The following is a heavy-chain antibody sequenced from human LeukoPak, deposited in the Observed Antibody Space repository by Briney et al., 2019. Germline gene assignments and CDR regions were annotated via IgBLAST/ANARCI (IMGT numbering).Heavy chain of an antibody. J-gene: IGHJ4*02. CDR3: ASSRYSSSHFDY. V-gene: IGHV4-4*07. D-gene: IGHD6-6*01. CDR1: TGSISTYY. Sequence: SETLSLTCSVSTGSISTYYWSWIRQPVGKGLEWIGRIYTSGSTNYNPSLKSRVTISVDTSKNQFSLKLNSVTAADTAVYYCASSRYSSSHFDYWGQGTLVTVSS. CDR2: IYTSGST.